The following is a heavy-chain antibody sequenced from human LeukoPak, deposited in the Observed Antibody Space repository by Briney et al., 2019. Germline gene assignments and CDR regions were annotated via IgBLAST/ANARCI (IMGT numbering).Heavy chain of an antibody. CDR2: INPSGGST. J-gene: IGHJ3*02. CDR3: ARPFRRLDDFDI. D-gene: IGHD3-16*01. V-gene: IGHV1-46*01. Sequence: ASVKVSCKASRYTFTSYYMHWVRQAPGQGLEWMGIINPSGGSTSYAQKFQGRVTMTRDMSTSTVYMELRSLRSGDTAVYYCARPFRRLDDFDIWGQGTMVTVSS. CDR1: RYTFTSYY.